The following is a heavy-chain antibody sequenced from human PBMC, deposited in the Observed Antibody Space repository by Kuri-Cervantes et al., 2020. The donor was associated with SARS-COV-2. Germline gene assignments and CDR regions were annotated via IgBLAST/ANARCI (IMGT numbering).Heavy chain of an antibody. V-gene: IGHV4-59*01. CDR2: IYYGGST. CDR1: GGSISSYY. Sequence: GSLRLSCTVSGGSISSYYWSWIRQPPGKGLEWIGYIYYGGSTNYNPSLKSRVTISVDTSKNQFSLKLSSVTAADTAVYYCARGGYGDYLSWGQGTLVTVSS. J-gene: IGHJ5*02. D-gene: IGHD4-17*01. CDR3: ARGGYGDYLS.